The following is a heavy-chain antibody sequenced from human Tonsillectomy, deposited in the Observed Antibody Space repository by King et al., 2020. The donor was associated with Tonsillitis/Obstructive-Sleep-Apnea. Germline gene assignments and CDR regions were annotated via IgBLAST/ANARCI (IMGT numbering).Heavy chain of an antibody. J-gene: IGHJ4*02. D-gene: IGHD6-19*01. V-gene: IGHV3-21*01. Sequence: EVQLVESGGGLVKPGGSLRLSCAASGFTFTSYSINWVRQAPGKGLEWVSSISSSSSYIYYADSLKGRFTISRDNAKNSLYLQMNSLRAEDTAVYYCARDSGTVAGNFDCWGQGTLVTVSS. CDR1: GFTFTSYS. CDR2: ISSSSSYI. CDR3: ARDSGTVAGNFDC.